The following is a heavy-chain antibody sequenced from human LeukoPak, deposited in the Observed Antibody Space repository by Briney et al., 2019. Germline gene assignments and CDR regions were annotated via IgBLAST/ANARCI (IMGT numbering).Heavy chain of an antibody. CDR1: GGSFSGYY. CDR3: ARQKSRSYYYYGSGSYYPDPTYYMDV. J-gene: IGHJ6*03. V-gene: IGHV4-34*01. Sequence: RTSETLSLTCAVYGGSFSGYYWSWIRQPPGKGLEWIGEINHSGSTNYNPSLKSRVTISVDTSKNQFSLKLSSVTAADTAVYYCARQKSRSYYYYGSGSYYPDPTYYMDVWGKGTTVTVSS. D-gene: IGHD3-10*01. CDR2: INHSGST.